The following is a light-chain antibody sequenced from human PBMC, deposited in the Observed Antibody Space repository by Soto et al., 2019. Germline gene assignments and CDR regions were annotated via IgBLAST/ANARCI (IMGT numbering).Light chain of an antibody. J-gene: IGLJ1*01. CDR1: HSDIGNYNY. CDR2: DVG. V-gene: IGLV2-14*03. CDR3: NSYREDHHRFYA. Sequence: QSVLTRPASGSGSPGQAITISCTGTHSDIGNYNYVSWYQHLPGKAPKLMIYDVGSRPSGVSSRFSGSKSGNTASLAISGLQAEDEADYYCNSYREDHHRFYAFGTGTKVPVL.